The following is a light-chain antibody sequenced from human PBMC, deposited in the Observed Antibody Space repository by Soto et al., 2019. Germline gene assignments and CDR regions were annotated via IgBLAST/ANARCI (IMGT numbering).Light chain of an antibody. CDR3: CSYAGSYTLYV. V-gene: IGLV2-11*01. Sequence: QSALTQPRSVSGSPGQSVTISCTGTSSDVGGYNYVSWYQQHPGKAPKLMIYDVSKRPSGVPDRFSGSKSGNTASLTISGLHAKDEADYYGCSYAGSYTLYVFGTGTKVTVL. J-gene: IGLJ1*01. CDR2: DVS. CDR1: SSDVGGYNY.